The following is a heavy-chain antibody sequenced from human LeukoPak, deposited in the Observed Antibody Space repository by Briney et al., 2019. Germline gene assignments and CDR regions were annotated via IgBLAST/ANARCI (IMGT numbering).Heavy chain of an antibody. CDR1: GGSFSGYY. CDR3: ARERVEGTGAGSYYHFGMDV. CDR2: ISHSGST. V-gene: IGHV4-34*01. Sequence: SSETLSLTCAVYGGSFSGYYWSWIRQPPGKGLEWIGEISHSGSTNYNPSLKSRVTISVDTSKNQFSLKLSSLTAADTAVYYCARERVEGTGAGSYYHFGMDVWGQGTTVTVSS. D-gene: IGHD3-10*01. J-gene: IGHJ6*02.